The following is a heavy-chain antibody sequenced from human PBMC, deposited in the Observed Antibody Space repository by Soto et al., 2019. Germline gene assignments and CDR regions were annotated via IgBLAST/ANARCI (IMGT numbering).Heavy chain of an antibody. CDR3: ARGGGSAAAD. J-gene: IGHJ4*02. CDR2: IFQSGST. CDR1: GGSFNNYY. Sequence: QVQLQQWGAGLLKPSETLSLTCAVYGGSFNNYYWSWIRQPPGKGLEWIGEIFQSGSTKYNPSLKGGVTISGGTSQNPVHLKLREVTAAAPAVYYCARGGGSAAADWGQGTLVTVSS. V-gene: IGHV4-34*12. D-gene: IGHD6-13*01.